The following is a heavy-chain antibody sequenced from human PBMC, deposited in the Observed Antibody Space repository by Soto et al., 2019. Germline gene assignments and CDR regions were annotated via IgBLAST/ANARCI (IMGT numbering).Heavy chain of an antibody. Sequence: PGGSLRLSCAASGFTFSSYAMSWVRQAPGKGLEWVSAISGSGGSTYYADSVKGRFTISRDNSKNTLHLQMNSLRAEDTAVYYCAKYGTAMVTYYYGMDVWGQGTTVTVSS. CDR2: ISGSGGST. CDR3: AKYGTAMVTYYYGMDV. J-gene: IGHJ6*02. D-gene: IGHD5-18*01. CDR1: GFTFSSYA. V-gene: IGHV3-23*01.